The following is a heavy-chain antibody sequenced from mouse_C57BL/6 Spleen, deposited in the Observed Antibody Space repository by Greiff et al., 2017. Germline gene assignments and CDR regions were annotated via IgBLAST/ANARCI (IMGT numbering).Heavy chain of an antibody. J-gene: IGHJ2*01. CDR3: ARRGLYGSSYCYFDY. CDR1: GFTFSDYY. D-gene: IGHD1-1*01. Sequence: EVMLVESGGGLVQPGGSLKLSCVASGFTFSDYYMYWVRQTPEKRLEWVAYISNGGGSTYYPDTVKGRFTLSRDNAKNTLYLQMSRLKSEDTAMYYCARRGLYGSSYCYFDYWGQGTTLTVSS. CDR2: ISNGGGST. V-gene: IGHV5-12*01.